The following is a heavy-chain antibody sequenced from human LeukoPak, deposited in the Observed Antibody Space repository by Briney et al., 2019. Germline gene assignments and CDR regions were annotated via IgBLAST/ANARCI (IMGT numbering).Heavy chain of an antibody. D-gene: IGHD3-22*01. Sequence: ASVKVSCKASGGTFSSYAISWVRQAPGQGLEWMGGIIPIFGTANYAQKFQGRVTITADESTSTAYMELSSLRSEDTAVYYCARGSAYYYDSSGPYYMDVWGKGTTVTVSS. V-gene: IGHV1-69*13. CDR2: IIPIFGTA. CDR3: ARGSAYYYDSSGPYYMDV. CDR1: GGTFSSYA. J-gene: IGHJ6*03.